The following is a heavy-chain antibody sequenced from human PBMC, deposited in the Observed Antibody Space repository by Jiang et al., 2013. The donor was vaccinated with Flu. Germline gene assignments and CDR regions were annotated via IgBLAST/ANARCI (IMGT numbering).Heavy chain of an antibody. V-gene: IGHV3-48*01. Sequence: WVSYISSSSSTIYYADSVKGRFTISRDNAKNSLYLQMNSLRAEDTAVYYCARDGSSGYYYPFDYWGQGTLVTVSS. CDR2: ISSSSSTI. CDR3: ARDGSSGYYYPFDY. J-gene: IGHJ4*02. D-gene: IGHD3-22*01.